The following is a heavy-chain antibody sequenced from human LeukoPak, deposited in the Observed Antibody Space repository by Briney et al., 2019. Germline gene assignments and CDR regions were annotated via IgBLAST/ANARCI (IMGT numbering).Heavy chain of an antibody. CDR3: ARLYGGNLDIDY. CDR1: GYTFTGYY. J-gene: IGHJ4*02. V-gene: IGHV1-2*02. CDR2: INPNTGGT. Sequence: ASVKVSCKASGYTFTGYYMHWVRQAPGQGLEWMGWINPNTGGTDYAQKFQGRVTMTRGTSINTAHMELSRLRSDDTAVYYCARLYGGNLDIDYWGQGTLVTVSS. D-gene: IGHD4-23*01.